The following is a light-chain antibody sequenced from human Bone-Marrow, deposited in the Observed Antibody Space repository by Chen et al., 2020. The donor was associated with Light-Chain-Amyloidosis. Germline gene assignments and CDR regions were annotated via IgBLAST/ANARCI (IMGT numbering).Light chain of an antibody. V-gene: IGLV3-21*02. Sequence: SYVLTQPSSVSVAPGQTVTIACGGNNIGSTSVHWYQQTPGQAPPLVVYDDSDRPSGIPERLSGCNSGNTATLTISRVEAGDEADSYCQVWDRSSDRPVFGGGTKLTVL. CDR2: DDS. CDR1: NIGSTS. J-gene: IGLJ3*02. CDR3: QVWDRSSDRPV.